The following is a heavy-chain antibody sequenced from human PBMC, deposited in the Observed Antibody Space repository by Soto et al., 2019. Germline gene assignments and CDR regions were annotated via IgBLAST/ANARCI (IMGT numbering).Heavy chain of an antibody. CDR3: VGGTGY. CDR2: INSDGSST. J-gene: IGHJ4*02. D-gene: IGHD1-1*01. V-gene: IGHV3-74*01. Sequence: EVQVVEFGGGLVQPGGSLRLSCAGSGFTFSSYWMYWARKAPGKGLVWVSRINSDGSSTNYADSVKGRFTIPRDNAKNTVHLQMNSLRAEDTAVYYCVGGTGYWGQGTLVTVSS. CDR1: GFTFSSYW.